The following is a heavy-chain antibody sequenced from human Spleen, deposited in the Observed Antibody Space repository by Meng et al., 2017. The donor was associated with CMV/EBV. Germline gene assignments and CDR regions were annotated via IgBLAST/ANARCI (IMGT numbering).Heavy chain of an antibody. D-gene: IGHD1-14*01. V-gene: IGHV5-51*01. Sequence: GGSLRLSCKGSGYSFTTYWIGWVRQMPGKGLEWMGIIYPGDSDTRYSPSFQGQVTFSADESISTAYLQWSSLKASDTAIYYCARLSARNLEYWGQGTLVTVSS. J-gene: IGHJ4*02. CDR1: GYSFTTYW. CDR2: IYPGDSDT. CDR3: ARLSARNLEY.